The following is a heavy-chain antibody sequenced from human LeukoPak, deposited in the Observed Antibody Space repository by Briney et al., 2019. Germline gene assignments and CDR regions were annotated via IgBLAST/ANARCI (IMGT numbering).Heavy chain of an antibody. CDR1: GFLFSSYI. D-gene: IGHD4-23*01. J-gene: IGHJ4*02. CDR2: NSSSRNYI. Sequence: GVSLRLSCAVSGFLFSSYIMMWVREAPGKGLEWGSSNSSSRNYIYYADSVKRRFTISRDNANNSLYLRINSLRADDTAVYYCAREGGNEPGYWGQGTLVTVSS. V-gene: IGHV3-21*01. CDR3: AREGGNEPGY.